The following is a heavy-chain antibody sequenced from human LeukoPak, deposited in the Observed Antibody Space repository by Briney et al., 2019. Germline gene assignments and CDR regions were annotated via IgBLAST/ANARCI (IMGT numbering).Heavy chain of an antibody. D-gene: IGHD3-22*01. Sequence: PSQTLSLTCTVSGGSISSGDYYWSWIRQPPGKGLERIGYIYYSESTYYNPSLKSRVTIAVVTSKNQFSLKLSSVTAADTAVYYCARSWEYYDSSGYQGDSGFDYWGQGTLVTVSS. CDR1: GGSISSGDYY. J-gene: IGHJ4*02. CDR2: IYYSEST. V-gene: IGHV4-30-4*08. CDR3: ARSWEYYDSSGYQGDSGFDY.